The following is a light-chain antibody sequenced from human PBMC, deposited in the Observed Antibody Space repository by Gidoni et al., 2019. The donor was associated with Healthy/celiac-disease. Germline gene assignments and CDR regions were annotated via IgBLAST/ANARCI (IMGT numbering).Light chain of an antibody. CDR3: QQYCSSPET. J-gene: IGKJ1*01. CDR2: GAS. V-gene: IGKV3-20*01. CDR1: QSVSSSY. Sequence: EIVLTQSPGTLSLSPGERATLSCRASQSVSSSYLAWYQQKPCQAPRLLIYGASNRATCIPDRFSGSGSGTDFTLTIRKLEPGYFAVYYCQQYCSSPETFXHXTKVEIK.